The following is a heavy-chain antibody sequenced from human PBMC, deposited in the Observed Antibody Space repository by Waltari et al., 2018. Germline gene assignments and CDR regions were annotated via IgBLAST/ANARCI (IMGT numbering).Heavy chain of an antibody. CDR3: ARHETTVVTPFDY. CDR2: IYYSGST. CDR1: GGSISSSSYY. Sequence: QLQLQESGPGLVKPSETLSLPCTVSGGSISSSSYYWGWIRQPPGKGLEWIGSIYYSGSTYYNPSLKSRVTISVDTSKNQFSLKLSSVTAADTAVYYCARHETTVVTPFDYWGQGTLVTVSS. V-gene: IGHV4-39*01. D-gene: IGHD4-17*01. J-gene: IGHJ4*02.